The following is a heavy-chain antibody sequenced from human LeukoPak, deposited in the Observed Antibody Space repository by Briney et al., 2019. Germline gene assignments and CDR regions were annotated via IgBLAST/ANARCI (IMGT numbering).Heavy chain of an antibody. D-gene: IGHD1-26*01. J-gene: IGHJ4*02. CDR3: ARHPIVGAETPY. Sequence: SETLSLTCTVSGGSISSYYWSWIRQPPGKGLEWIGYIYYSGSTNYNPSLKSRVTISVDTSKNQFSLKLSSVTAADTAVYYCARHPIVGAETPYWGQGTLVTVSS. V-gene: IGHV4-59*08. CDR2: IYYSGST. CDR1: GGSISSYY.